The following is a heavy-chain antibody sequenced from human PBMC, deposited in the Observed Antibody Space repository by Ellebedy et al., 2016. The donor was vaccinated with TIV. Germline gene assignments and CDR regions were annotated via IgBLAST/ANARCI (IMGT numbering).Heavy chain of an antibody. CDR1: GFTFSDYY. CDR3: ACHSSSWYRLSY. Sequence: GESLKISCAASGFTFSDYYMSWVRQAPGKGLEWVSAISGSGGSTYYADSVKGRFTISRDNSKNTLYLQMNSLRAEDTAVYYCACHSSSWYRLSYWGQGTLVTVSS. J-gene: IGHJ4*02. V-gene: IGHV3-23*01. CDR2: ISGSGGST. D-gene: IGHD6-13*01.